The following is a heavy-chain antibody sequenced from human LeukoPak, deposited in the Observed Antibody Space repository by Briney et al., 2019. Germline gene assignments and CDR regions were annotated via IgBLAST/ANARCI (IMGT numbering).Heavy chain of an antibody. CDR1: GGSISSSIYY. D-gene: IGHD3-10*01. J-gene: IGHJ5*02. V-gene: IGHV4-39*07. Sequence: SETLSLTCTVSGGSISSSIYYWGWIRQPPGKGLEWIGSIYYSGSTYYNPSLKSRVTISVDTSKNQFSLKLSSVTAADTAVYYCARSPYYYGSGSYYSNWFDPWGQGTLVTVSS. CDR3: ARSPYYYGSGSYYSNWFDP. CDR2: IYYSGST.